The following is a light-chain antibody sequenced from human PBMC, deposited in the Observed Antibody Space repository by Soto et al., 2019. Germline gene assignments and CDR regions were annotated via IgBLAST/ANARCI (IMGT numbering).Light chain of an antibody. Sequence: QSVLTQPASVSVSPGQSITISCTGTSSDIGAYNYVSWYQHHPGTAPQLMIYDVSNRPSGVSNRFSGSKSGNTASLTISGLQADDEADYYCSSYTAISAFYVFGTGTKVTVL. CDR2: DVS. CDR3: SSYTAISAFYV. V-gene: IGLV2-14*03. J-gene: IGLJ1*01. CDR1: SSDIGAYNY.